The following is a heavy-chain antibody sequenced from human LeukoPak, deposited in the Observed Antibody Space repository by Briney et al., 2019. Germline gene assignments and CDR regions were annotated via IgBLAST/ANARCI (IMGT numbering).Heavy chain of an antibody. CDR3: AKRAIPYVPGYYFDY. CDR2: IGGGGEST. CDR1: GFTFSSYA. Sequence: GGSLRLSCAASGFTFSSYAMSWVRQAPGKGLEWVSTIGGGGESTYSADSVKGRFTISRDDSKNTLYLQMNSLRGEDTAVYYCAKRAIPYVPGYYFDYWGQGTLVTVSP. D-gene: IGHD2-2*01. J-gene: IGHJ4*02. V-gene: IGHV3-23*01.